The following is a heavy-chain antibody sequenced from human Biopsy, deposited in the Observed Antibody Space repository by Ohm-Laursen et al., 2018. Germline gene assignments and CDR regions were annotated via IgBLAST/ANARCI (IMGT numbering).Heavy chain of an antibody. CDR3: AREAAIIDPRTRAFDY. CDR1: GGSISSDY. V-gene: IGHV4-59*01. Sequence: TLSLTCNVSGGSISSDYWSWIRQTPGKGLEWIGYIYYSGSTNYNPSLKSRVTISVDTSKNQFSLKLRSVTAADTAVYYCAREAAIIDPRTRAFDYWGQGTLVTVSS. D-gene: IGHD6-25*01. CDR2: IYYSGST. J-gene: IGHJ4*02.